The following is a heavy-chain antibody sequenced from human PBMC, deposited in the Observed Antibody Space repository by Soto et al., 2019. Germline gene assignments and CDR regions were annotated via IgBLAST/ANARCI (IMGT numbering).Heavy chain of an antibody. CDR3: ARPPSGGYYFDY. CDR1: GFTFSSYG. D-gene: IGHD3-10*01. Sequence: QVQLVESGGGVVQPGRSLRLSCAASGFTFSSYGMHWVRQAPGKGLEWVAVIWYDGSNKYYADSVKGRFTISRDNSKNTLYLQVNSLRAEDTAVYYCARPPSGGYYFDYWGQGTLVTVSS. CDR2: IWYDGSNK. V-gene: IGHV3-33*01. J-gene: IGHJ4*02.